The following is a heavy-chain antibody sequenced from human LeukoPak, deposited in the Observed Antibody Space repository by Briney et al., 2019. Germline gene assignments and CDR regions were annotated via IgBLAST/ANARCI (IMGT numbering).Heavy chain of an antibody. J-gene: IGHJ4*02. D-gene: IGHD3-16*02. CDR3: ARAGERLDYVWGSYRFDY. CDR2: IYYSGST. V-gene: IGHV4-39*07. Sequence: SETLSLTCTVSGGSISSSYSYWGWIRQPPGKGLEWIGNIYYSGSTYYNPSLKSRVTISVDTSKNQFSLKLSSVTAADTAVYYCARAGERLDYVWGSYRFDYWGQGTLVTVSS. CDR1: GGSISSSYSY.